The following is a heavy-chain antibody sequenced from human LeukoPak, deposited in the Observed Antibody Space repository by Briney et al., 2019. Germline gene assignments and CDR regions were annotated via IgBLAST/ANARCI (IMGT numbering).Heavy chain of an antibody. CDR1: GFTFSNYA. CDR2: ILYDGSMK. CDR3: ARDGYSGSYYRLYYFFMDV. D-gene: IGHD1-26*01. V-gene: IGHV3-30*04. J-gene: IGHJ6*03. Sequence: GGSLRLSCAASGFTFSNYAMHWVRQAPGKGLEWVGVILYDGSMKYYADSVKGRFTISRDNSENTLCLQMDSLRGEDTAVYYCARDGYSGSYYRLYYFFMDVWGKGTTVTVSS.